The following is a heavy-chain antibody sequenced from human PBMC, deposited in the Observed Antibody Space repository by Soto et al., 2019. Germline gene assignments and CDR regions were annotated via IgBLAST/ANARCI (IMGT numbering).Heavy chain of an antibody. V-gene: IGHV4-59*01. CDR2: IYYSGST. D-gene: IGHD3-10*01. J-gene: IGHJ4*02. Sequence: SETLSLTCTVSGGSISSYYWSWIRQPPGKGLEWIGYIYYSGSTNYNPSVKGRFTISRDNSKNTLYLQMNSLRTEDTAIYYCARDDEGGSYCNLGYWGQGTLVTVSS. CDR3: ARDDEGGSYCNLGY. CDR1: GGSISSYY.